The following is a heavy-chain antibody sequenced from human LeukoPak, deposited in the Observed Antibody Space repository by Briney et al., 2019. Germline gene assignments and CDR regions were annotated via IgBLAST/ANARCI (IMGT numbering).Heavy chain of an antibody. V-gene: IGHV4-59*01. CDR1: GGSISSYY. CDR2: IYYSGST. CDR3: ARESGGYYYYGMDV. Sequence: ASETLSLTCTVSGGSISSYYWSWIRQPPGKGLEWIGYIYYSGSTNYNPSLRSRVTISVDTSKNQFSLKLSSVTAADTAVYYCARESGGYYYYGMDVWGQGTTVTVSS. D-gene: IGHD2-15*01. J-gene: IGHJ6*02.